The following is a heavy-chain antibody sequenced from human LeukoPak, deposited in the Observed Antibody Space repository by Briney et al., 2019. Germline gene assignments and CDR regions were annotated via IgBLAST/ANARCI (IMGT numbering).Heavy chain of an antibody. CDR3: AKDVLFGDGFDS. CDR2: TSSDGSLE. CDR1: GFTFSSYG. D-gene: IGHD3-10*02. Sequence: GGSLRLSCAASGFTFSSYGMHWVRQAAGKGLEWVSITSSDGSLEFYGDSVKGRFSISRDNSRNTLYLEMNSLRADDTAVYYSAKDVLFGDGFDSWGQGTLVTVSS. J-gene: IGHJ4*02. V-gene: IGHV3-30*18.